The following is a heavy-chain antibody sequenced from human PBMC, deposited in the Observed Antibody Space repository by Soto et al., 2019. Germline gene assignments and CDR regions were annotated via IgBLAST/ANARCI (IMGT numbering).Heavy chain of an antibody. V-gene: IGHV3-23*01. CDR3: AKNGGYDYYASSGIEY. Sequence: GGSLRLSCAASGFTFSNYALTCVRRAPGNGLEWGSAISGNGVSTYYSYSVKGRFTISRDTSKNTLYLQVSSLRAEYTAVYSCAKNGGYDYYASSGIEYWGQGALVTVSS. CDR2: ISGNGVST. J-gene: IGHJ4*02. CDR1: GFTFSNYA. D-gene: IGHD3-22*01.